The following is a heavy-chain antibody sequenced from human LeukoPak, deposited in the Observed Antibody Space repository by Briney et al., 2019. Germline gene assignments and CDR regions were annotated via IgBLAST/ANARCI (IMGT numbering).Heavy chain of an antibody. D-gene: IGHD2-2*01. CDR3: ARDSRYCNSISCYGRPGYYGLDV. CDR1: GYTFTSYG. J-gene: IGHJ6*02. CDR2: ISAYNGNT. V-gene: IGHV1-18*01. Sequence: ASVKVSCKASGYTFTSYGISWVRQAPGQGLEWMGWISAYNGNTNYAQKLQGRVTMTTDTSTSTAYMELRSLRSDDTAVYYCARDSRYCNSISCYGRPGYYGLDVWGQGTTVTVSS.